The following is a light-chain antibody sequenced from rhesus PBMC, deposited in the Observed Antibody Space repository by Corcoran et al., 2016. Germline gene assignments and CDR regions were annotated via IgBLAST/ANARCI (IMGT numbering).Light chain of an antibody. V-gene: IGKV1-25*01. CDR1: QGISSY. CDR2: AAS. Sequence: DIQMTQSPSSLSASVGDRVTITCRASQGISSYLAWYQQKQGKSPKLLIYAASTLQSGGPSRFSGRGSGTDFTLTISSLQPEDFATYYCQQHNRYPLTFGGGTKVELK. J-gene: IGKJ4*01. CDR3: QQHNRYPLT.